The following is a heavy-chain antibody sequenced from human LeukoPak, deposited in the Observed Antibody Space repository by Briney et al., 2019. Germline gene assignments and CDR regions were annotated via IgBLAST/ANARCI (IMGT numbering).Heavy chain of an antibody. V-gene: IGHV4-59*01. J-gene: IGHJ4*02. CDR1: GGSISSYY. CDR2: IYYSGST. Sequence: SETLSLTCTVSGGSISSYYWSWIRQPPGKGLEWIGYIYYSGSTNYNPSLKSRVTISVDTSKNQFSLTLTSVTVADAAFYYCARGGIRGYSAFDNLDFWGLGTHVTVSS. D-gene: IGHD5-12*01. CDR3: ARGGIRGYSAFDNLDF.